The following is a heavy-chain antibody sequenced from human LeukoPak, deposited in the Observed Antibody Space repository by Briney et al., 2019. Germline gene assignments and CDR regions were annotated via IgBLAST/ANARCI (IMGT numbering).Heavy chain of an antibody. CDR1: GFTFSNAW. Sequence: GGSLRLSCAASGFTFSNAWMSWVRQAPGKGLEWVGRIKSKTDGGTTDYAAPVKGRFTISRDDSKNTLYLQMNSLKTEDTAVYYCTTGPSIFGVVISDYWGQGTLVTVSS. CDR3: TTGPSIFGVVISDY. CDR2: IKSKTDGGTT. D-gene: IGHD3-3*01. V-gene: IGHV3-15*01. J-gene: IGHJ4*02.